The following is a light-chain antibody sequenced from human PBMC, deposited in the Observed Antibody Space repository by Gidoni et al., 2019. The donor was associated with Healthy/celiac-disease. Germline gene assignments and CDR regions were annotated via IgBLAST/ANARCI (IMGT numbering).Light chain of an antibody. CDR1: QSLLHSNGYNY. V-gene: IGKV2-28*01. CDR3: MQALKNPWT. Sequence: IVMTQSPLSLPVTPGAPASISCRSSQSLLHSNGYNYLDWYLQKPGQSPQLLIYLGSNRASGVPDRFSGSGSGTDFTLKISRVEAEDVGVYYCMQALKNPWTFGQGTKVEIK. CDR2: LGS. J-gene: IGKJ1*01.